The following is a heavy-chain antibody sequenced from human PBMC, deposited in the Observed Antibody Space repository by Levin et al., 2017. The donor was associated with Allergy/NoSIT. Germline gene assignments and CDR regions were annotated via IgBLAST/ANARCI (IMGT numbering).Heavy chain of an antibody. V-gene: IGHV3-15*01. D-gene: IGHD2-2*01. CDR1: GFTFSTAW. CDR3: ARRHWPSTSCPVDF. J-gene: IGHJ4*02. CDR2: IKSRADGGTP. Sequence: SCATSGFTFSTAWLSWVRQAPGKGLEWVGRIKSRADGGTPDYAAAVNGRFIIPRDDSRNTLLLQMNSLKSEETAVYYCARRHWPSTSCPVDFWGQGTLVTVSS.